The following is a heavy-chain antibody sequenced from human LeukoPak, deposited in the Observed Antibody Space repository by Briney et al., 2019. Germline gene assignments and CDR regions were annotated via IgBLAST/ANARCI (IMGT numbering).Heavy chain of an antibody. CDR3: ARVGFYYDSSGCRPWYFDL. CDR1: GFTVSSNY. Sequence: GGSLRLSCAASGFTVSSNYMSWVRQAPGKGLEWVSVIYSGGSTYYADSVKGRFTISRDNSKNTLYLQMNSLRAEDTAVYYCARVGFYYDSSGCRPWYFDLWGRGTLVTVSS. J-gene: IGHJ2*01. D-gene: IGHD3-22*01. CDR2: IYSGGST. V-gene: IGHV3-66*01.